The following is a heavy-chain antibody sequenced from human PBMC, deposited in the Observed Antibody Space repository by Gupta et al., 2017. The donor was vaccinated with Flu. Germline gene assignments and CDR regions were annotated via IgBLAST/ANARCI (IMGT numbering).Heavy chain of an antibody. CDR2: ISAYNGNT. CDR3: ARDGYDFWSGYYDYYYGMDV. V-gene: IGHV1-18*01. Sequence: QVQLVQSGAEVKKPGASVKVSCKASGYTFTSYGISWVRQATGQGLEWMGWISAYNGNTNYAQKLQGRVTMTTDTSTSTAYMELRSLRSDDTAVYYCARDGYDFWSGYYDYYYGMDVWGQGTTVTVSS. J-gene: IGHJ6*02. CDR1: GYTFTSYG. D-gene: IGHD3-3*01.